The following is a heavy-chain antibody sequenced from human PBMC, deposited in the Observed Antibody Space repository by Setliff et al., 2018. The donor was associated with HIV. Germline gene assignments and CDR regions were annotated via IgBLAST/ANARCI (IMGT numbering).Heavy chain of an antibody. CDR2: IVVGSGNT. J-gene: IGHJ4*02. CDR3: ARVPGDYGDNPIDF. V-gene: IGHV1-58*02. D-gene: IGHD4-17*01. Sequence: ASVKVSCKASGFTFTSSAMQWVRQARGQRLEWIGWIVVGSGNTDYAQNLQDRVTMTTDTSTSTAYMELRSLRSDDTAVYYCARVPGDYGDNPIDFWGQGTLVTVSS. CDR1: GFTFTSSA.